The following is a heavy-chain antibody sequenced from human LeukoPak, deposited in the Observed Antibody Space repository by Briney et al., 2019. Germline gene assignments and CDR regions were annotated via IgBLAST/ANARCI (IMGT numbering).Heavy chain of an antibody. CDR2: INPNSGGT. CDR1: GYTFTGYY. CDR3: ASSSRYDFWGFDP. Sequence: ASVKVSCKASGYTFTGYYMRWVRQAPGQGLEWMGWINPNSGGTNYAQKFQGRVTMTRDTSISTAYMELSRLRSDDTAVYYCASSSRYDFWGFDPWGQGTLVTVSS. J-gene: IGHJ5*02. D-gene: IGHD3-3*01. V-gene: IGHV1-2*02.